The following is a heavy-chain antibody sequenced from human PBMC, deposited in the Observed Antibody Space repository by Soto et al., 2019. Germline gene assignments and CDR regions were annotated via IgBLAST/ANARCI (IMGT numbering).Heavy chain of an antibody. CDR2: IIPMLGIR. CDR1: GGTFSTYS. D-gene: IGHD5-12*01. J-gene: IGHJ3*02. V-gene: IGHV1-69*02. CDR3: TIGSWSGGFFDI. Sequence: QVQLVQSGAEVKKPGSSVKVSCKDSGGTFSTYSMFWVRQAPGQGLEWMGRIIPMLGIRNYAQRFQDRVTITADKSTATAHMELSILRSEDTSLYYCTIGSWSGGFFDIWGQGTMVTVSS.